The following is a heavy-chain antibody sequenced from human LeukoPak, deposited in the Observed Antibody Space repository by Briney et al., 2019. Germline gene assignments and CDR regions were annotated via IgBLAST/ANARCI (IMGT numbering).Heavy chain of an antibody. D-gene: IGHD1-26*01. CDR2: INHSGST. CDR1: GGSFSGYY. Sequence: PSETLSLTCAVYGGSFSGYYWSWLRQPPGKGLEWIGGINHSGSTNYNPSLKSRVTISVDTSKNQFSLKLSSVTAADTAVYYCARADGGSYEAYYFDYWGQGTLVTVSS. J-gene: IGHJ4*02. V-gene: IGHV4-34*01. CDR3: ARADGGSYEAYYFDY.